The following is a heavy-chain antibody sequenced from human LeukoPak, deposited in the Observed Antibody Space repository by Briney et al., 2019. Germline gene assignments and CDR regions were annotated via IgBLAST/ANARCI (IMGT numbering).Heavy chain of an antibody. V-gene: IGHV3-23*01. J-gene: IGHJ4*02. Sequence: ETLSLTCAVYGGSFSGYYWSWIRQAPGKGLEWVSAISGSGGSTYYADSVKGRFTTSRDNSKNTLYLQMNSLRAEDTAVYYCAKGPGRRFYGDYVDYFDYWGQGTLVTVSS. CDR2: ISGSGGST. D-gene: IGHD4-17*01. CDR1: GGSFSGYY. CDR3: AKGPGRRFYGDYVDYFDY.